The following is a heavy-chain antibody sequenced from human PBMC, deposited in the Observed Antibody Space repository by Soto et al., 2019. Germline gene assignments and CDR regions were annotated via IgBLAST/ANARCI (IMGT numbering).Heavy chain of an antibody. CDR2: ISGSGGST. D-gene: IGHD6-13*01. V-gene: IGHV3-23*01. CDR1: GFTFSSYA. Sequence: EVQLLESGGGLVQPGGSLRLSCAASGFTFSSYAMSWVRQAPGKGLEWVLAISGSGGSTYYADSVKGRFTISRDNSKNTLYLQMNSLRAEDTAVYYCAKDGVAAAEYYYYYMDVWGKGTTVTVSS. CDR3: AKDGVAAAEYYYYYMDV. J-gene: IGHJ6*03.